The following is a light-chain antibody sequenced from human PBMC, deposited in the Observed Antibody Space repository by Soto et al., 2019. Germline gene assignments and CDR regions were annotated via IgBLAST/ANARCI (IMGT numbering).Light chain of an antibody. CDR1: QGISSS. CDR3: QQYDNWPPWT. CDR2: NAS. Sequence: EIVMTQSPATLSVSPGERATLSCSASQGISSSLAWYQQKPGQAPRLLVYNASTRATGIPARFSGGGSGTEFTLTISSLQSEDFAVYYCQQYDNWPPWTFGQGTKVEIK. J-gene: IGKJ1*01. V-gene: IGKV3-15*01.